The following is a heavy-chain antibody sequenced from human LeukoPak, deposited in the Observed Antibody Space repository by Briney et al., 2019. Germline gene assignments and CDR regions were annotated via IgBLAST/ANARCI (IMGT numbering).Heavy chain of an antibody. D-gene: IGHD1-14*01. CDR3: ARGGGVPQMTGGYYYYYGMDV. CDR2: INHSGST. J-gene: IGHJ6*04. CDR1: GGSFSGYY. Sequence: SGTLSLTCAVYGGSFSGYYWSWIRQPPGKGLEWIGEINHSGSTNYNPSLKSRVTISVDTSKNQFSLKLSSVTAADTAVYYCARGGGVPQMTGGYYYYYGMDVWGKGTTVTVSS. V-gene: IGHV4-34*01.